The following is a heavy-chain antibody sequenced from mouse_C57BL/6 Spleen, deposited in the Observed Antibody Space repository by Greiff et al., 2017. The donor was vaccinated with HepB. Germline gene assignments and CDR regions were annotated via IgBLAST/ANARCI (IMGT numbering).Heavy chain of an antibody. CDR2: IWSGGST. V-gene: IGHV2-2*01. CDR1: GFSLTSYG. D-gene: IGHD1-1*01. CDR3: ARYYYGSSVWYFDV. Sequence: QVQLQQSGPGLVQPSQSLSITCTVSGFSLTSYGVHWVRQSPGKGLEWLGVIWSGGSTDYNAAFISRLSISKDNSKSQVFFKMNSLQADDTAIYYCARYYYGSSVWYFDVWGTGTTVTVSS. J-gene: IGHJ1*03.